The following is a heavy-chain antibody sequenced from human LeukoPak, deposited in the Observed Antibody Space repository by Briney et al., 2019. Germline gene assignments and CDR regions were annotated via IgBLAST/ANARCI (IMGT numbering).Heavy chain of an antibody. V-gene: IGHV4-59*01. J-gene: IGHJ5*02. CDR3: ARDMRPNQLLFNWFDP. D-gene: IGHD2-2*01. CDR1: HGSINNYY. CDR2: IFHSGSP. Sequence: SETLSLICTVSHGSINNYYWSWIRQAPGKGLEWIGNIFHSGSPRYNPSLKSRVTISVDTSKKQFSLNLRSVTAADTAVYFCARDMRPNQLLFNWFDPWGQETLVIVSS.